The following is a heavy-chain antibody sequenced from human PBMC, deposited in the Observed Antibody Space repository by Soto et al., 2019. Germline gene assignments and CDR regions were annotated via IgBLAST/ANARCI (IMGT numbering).Heavy chain of an antibody. D-gene: IGHD6-19*01. CDR1: GYTFTKYA. Sequence: QVQLVQSGAGEKKPGASVKISCKASGYTFTKYAMHWVRQAPGQSLEWMGWINAGNGNTKYSQKIQGRVTITRDTSASTAYMELSNLRSEDTAVYYCAREQWLGVDYWGQGTLVTVSS. V-gene: IGHV1-3*05. J-gene: IGHJ4*02. CDR3: AREQWLGVDY. CDR2: INAGNGNT.